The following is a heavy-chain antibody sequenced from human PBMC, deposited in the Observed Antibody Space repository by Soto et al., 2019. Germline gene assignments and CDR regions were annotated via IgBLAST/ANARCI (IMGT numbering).Heavy chain of an antibody. CDR2: ISGSGGST. J-gene: IGHJ4*02. Sequence: GGSLRFSCAASGFTFSSYAMSWVRQAPGKGLEWVSAISGSGGSTYYADSVKGRFTISRDNSKNTLYLQMNSLRAEDTAVYYCAKVIGSGYYLDYWGQGTLVTVSS. CDR3: AKVIGSGYYLDY. CDR1: GFTFSSYA. D-gene: IGHD3-22*01. V-gene: IGHV3-23*01.